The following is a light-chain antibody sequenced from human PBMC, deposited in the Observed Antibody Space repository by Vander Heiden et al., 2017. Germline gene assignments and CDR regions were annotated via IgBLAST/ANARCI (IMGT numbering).Light chain of an antibody. CDR2: GAS. CDR3: QQNASSPWT. V-gene: IGKV3-20*01. Sequence: EIVLTQSPGTLSLSPGERATLSCRASQSVSSSYLAWYQQKPGQAHRLLIYGASSRATGIPDRFSGSGSGTDFTLTISRLEPEDFAVYYCQQNASSPWTFGQGTKVEIK. J-gene: IGKJ1*01. CDR1: QSVSSSY.